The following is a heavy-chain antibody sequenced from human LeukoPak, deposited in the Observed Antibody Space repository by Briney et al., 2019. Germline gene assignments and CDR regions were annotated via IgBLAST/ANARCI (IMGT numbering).Heavy chain of an antibody. V-gene: IGHV4-61*02. CDR2: IYTSGST. J-gene: IGHJ4*02. Sequence: SETLSLTCTVSGGSVSSGNYYWNWIRQPAGKGLEWIGRIYTSGSTNYNPSLKSRVTISVDTSKNQFSLKLNSVTAADTAVYYCARGLWFGDENPPYFDYWGQGTLVTVSS. CDR3: ARGLWFGDENPPYFDY. CDR1: GGSVSSGNYY. D-gene: IGHD3-10*01.